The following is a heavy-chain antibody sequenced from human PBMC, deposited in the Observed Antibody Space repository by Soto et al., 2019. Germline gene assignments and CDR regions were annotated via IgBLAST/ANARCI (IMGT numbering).Heavy chain of an antibody. J-gene: IGHJ4*02. D-gene: IGHD5-12*01. CDR1: GGSISSGGYY. CDR2: IYYSGST. V-gene: IGHV4-31*03. Sequence: SETLSLTCTVSGGSISSGGYYWSWIRQHPGKGLEWIGYIYYSGSTYYNPSLKSRVTISVDTSKNQFSLKLSSVTAADTAVYYCAREMATIGXLDYWGQGTLVTVSS. CDR3: AREMATIGXLDY.